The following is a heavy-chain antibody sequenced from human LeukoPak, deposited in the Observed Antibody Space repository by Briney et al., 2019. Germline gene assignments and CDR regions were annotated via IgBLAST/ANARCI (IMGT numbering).Heavy chain of an antibody. CDR3: ARQLANIDY. V-gene: IGHV4-4*02. CDR2: IYHSGST. CDR1: GPSISSSNS. D-gene: IGHD6-13*01. J-gene: IGHJ4*02. Sequence: SGTQSLTRPLSGPSISSSNSWTSVRQPPGKGLERIGEIYHSGSTNYNPSLTSRVTISVDKSKNQFSLKLSSVTDTDTAVYYCARQLANIDYWGQGNLVTVSS.